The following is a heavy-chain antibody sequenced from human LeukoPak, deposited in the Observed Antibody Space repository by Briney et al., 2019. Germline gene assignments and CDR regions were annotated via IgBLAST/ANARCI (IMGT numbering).Heavy chain of an antibody. V-gene: IGHV4-39*01. J-gene: IGHJ4*02. CDR3: AAAHYSSSWYYFDY. Sequence: PSETLSLTCTVSGDSISSSRYYWGWIRQPPGKGLEWIGTVYYSGSTYYNPSLKSRVTISVDTSKNQFSLKLISVTAADTAVYHCAAAHYSSSWYYFDYWGQGTLVTVSS. CDR2: VYYSGST. CDR1: GDSISSSRYY. D-gene: IGHD6-13*01.